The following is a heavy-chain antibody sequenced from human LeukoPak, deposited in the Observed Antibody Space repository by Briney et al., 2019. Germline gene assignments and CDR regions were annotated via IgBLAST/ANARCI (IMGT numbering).Heavy chain of an antibody. CDR2: INSDGGTT. D-gene: IGHD3-16*01. Sequence: PGGSLRLSCAASGFTFSTYWMRWVRQAPGKGLVWVSRINSDGGTTTYADSVKGRFTISRDNAKNTLYLQMNSLRAEDTAVYFCARGGGLDVWGQGATVTVSS. V-gene: IGHV3-74*01. CDR1: GFTFSTYW. CDR3: ARGGGLDV. J-gene: IGHJ6*02.